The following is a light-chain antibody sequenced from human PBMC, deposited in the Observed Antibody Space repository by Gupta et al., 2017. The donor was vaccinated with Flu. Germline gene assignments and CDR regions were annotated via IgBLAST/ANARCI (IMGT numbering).Light chain of an antibody. CDR2: RNN. Sequence: VTISCSGSSSNSENNTVDRYQQHLLGKAPKLLIYRNNQRPSGVPDRFSGSKSGNSASRAISGLLSEDEADYFCAAWDDSLKGVLFGGGTKLTVL. J-gene: IGLJ2*01. CDR3: AAWDDSLKGVL. V-gene: IGLV1-44*01. CDR1: SSNSENNT.